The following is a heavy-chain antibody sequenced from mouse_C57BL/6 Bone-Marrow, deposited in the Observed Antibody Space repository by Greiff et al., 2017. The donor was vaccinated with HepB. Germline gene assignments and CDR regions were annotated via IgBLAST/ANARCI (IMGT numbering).Heavy chain of an antibody. Sequence: VKLQQSGAELARPGASVKLSCKASGYTFTSYGISWVKQRTGQGLEWIGEIYPRSGNTYYNEKFKGKATLTADKSSSTAYMELRSMTSEDSAVYFCARGRVTTVDYWGQGTTLTVSS. CDR1: GYTFTSYG. V-gene: IGHV1-81*01. J-gene: IGHJ2*01. D-gene: IGHD1-1*01. CDR2: IYPRSGNT. CDR3: ARGRVTTVDY.